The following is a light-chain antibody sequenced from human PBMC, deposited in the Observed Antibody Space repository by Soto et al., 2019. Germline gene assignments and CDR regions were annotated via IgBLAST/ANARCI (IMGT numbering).Light chain of an antibody. V-gene: IGLV2-14*01. Sequence: QSALTQPASVSGSPGQSITISCTGTSSDVGGYNYVSWHQQHPGKAPKLMIYDVSNRPSGVSNRFSGSKSGNTASLTISGLQAEDQADYYCSSYTSSSTLPDVFGTGTKLTVL. J-gene: IGLJ1*01. CDR3: SSYTSSSTLPDV. CDR1: SSDVGGYNY. CDR2: DVS.